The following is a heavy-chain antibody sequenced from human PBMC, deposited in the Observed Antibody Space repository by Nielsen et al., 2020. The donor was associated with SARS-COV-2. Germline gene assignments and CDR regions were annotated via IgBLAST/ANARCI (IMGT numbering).Heavy chain of an antibody. V-gene: IGHV3-30-3*01. Sequence: GESLKISCAASGFTFSSYAMHWVRQAPGKGLEWVAVISYDGSNKYYADSVKGRFTISRDNSKNTLYLQMNSLRAEDTAVYYCARGGGYWDAFDIWGQGTMVTVSS. CDR2: ISYDGSNK. CDR1: GFTFSSYA. J-gene: IGHJ3*02. CDR3: ARGGGYWDAFDI. D-gene: IGHD5-12*01.